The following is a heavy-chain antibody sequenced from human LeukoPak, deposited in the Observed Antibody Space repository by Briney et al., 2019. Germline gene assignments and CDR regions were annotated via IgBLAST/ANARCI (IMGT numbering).Heavy chain of an antibody. V-gene: IGHV3-30*18. Sequence: AGGSLRLSCAASGFTFSSYGMHWVRQAPGKGLEWVAVISYDGSNKYYADSVKGRFTISRDNSKNTLYLQMNSLRAEDTAVYYCAKDNYLAGFDPWGQGTLVTVSS. CDR1: GFTFSSYG. D-gene: IGHD6-19*01. CDR3: AKDNYLAGFDP. CDR2: ISYDGSNK. J-gene: IGHJ5*02.